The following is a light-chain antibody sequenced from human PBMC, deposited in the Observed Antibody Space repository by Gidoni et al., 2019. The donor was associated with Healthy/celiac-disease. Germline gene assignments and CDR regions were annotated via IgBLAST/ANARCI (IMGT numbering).Light chain of an antibody. V-gene: IGKV3-15*01. J-gene: IGKJ2*01. Sequence: EIVMTPSPATLSVSPGERATLSCRASQSVSSNLAWYQQKPGQAPRLLIYGASTRATGIPARFSGSGSGTEFTLTISSLQSEDFAVYYCQQYNNWPLYTFGQGTKLELK. CDR3: QQYNNWPLYT. CDR2: GAS. CDR1: QSVSSN.